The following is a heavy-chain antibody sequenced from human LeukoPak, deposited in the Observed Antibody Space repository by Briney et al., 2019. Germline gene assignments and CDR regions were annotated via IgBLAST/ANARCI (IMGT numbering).Heavy chain of an antibody. Sequence: GASVKVSCKASGYTFTSYYMHWVRHAPGQGLEWMGIVNPSGGSTSYAQKFQGRVTMTRDTSTSTVYMELSSLRSEDTAVYYCARLEGDGIDYWGQGTLVTVSS. CDR3: ARLEGDGIDY. CDR1: GYTFTSYY. CDR2: VNPSGGST. J-gene: IGHJ4*02. V-gene: IGHV1-46*01.